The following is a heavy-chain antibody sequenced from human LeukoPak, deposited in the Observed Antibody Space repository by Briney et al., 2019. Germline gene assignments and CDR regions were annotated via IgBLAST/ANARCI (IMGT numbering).Heavy chain of an antibody. CDR1: GFTFSSYW. CDR3: AKDRGSSSITMIVVVITPDFQH. Sequence: GGSLRLSCAASGFTFSSYWMNWVRQAPGKGLEWVANIKQDGSEKYYVDSVKGRFTISRDNSKNTLYLQMNSLRAEDTAVYYCAKDRGSSSITMIVVVITPDFQHWGQGTLVTVSS. J-gene: IGHJ1*01. D-gene: IGHD3-22*01. V-gene: IGHV3-7*05. CDR2: IKQDGSEK.